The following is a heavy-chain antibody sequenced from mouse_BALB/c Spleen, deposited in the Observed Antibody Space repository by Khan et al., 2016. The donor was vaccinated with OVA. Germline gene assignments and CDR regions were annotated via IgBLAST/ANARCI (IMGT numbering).Heavy chain of an antibody. J-gene: IGHJ2*01. CDR1: GYTFSSYW. V-gene: IGHV1-7*01. Sequence: QVQLQQSGAEQAKPGASVKMSCKTSGYTFSSYWMHWVKQRPGQGLEWIGYINPTSGYTEYNEKFKDKATLSADKSPSTAYMQLTSLTSEDSAVYYCTRDRIDYWGQGTTLTVSS. CDR2: INPTSGYT. CDR3: TRDRIDY.